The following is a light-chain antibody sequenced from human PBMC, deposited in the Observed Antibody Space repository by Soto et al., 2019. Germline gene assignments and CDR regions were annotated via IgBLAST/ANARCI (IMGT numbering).Light chain of an antibody. CDR2: EAS. CDR3: LQDYNYPRT. CDR1: QDIGKD. V-gene: IGKV1-6*01. Sequence: AIQMTQSPSSLSASVGDRVTLTCRASQDIGKDLGWYQQKPGEAPKLLIFEASTVQTGVPSRFSGSGSGTDVTLTISSLLPEDFATYFCLQDYNYPRTFGQGTTVALK. J-gene: IGKJ1*01.